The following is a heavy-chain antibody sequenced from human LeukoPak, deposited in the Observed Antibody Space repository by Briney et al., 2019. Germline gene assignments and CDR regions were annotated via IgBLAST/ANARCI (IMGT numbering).Heavy chain of an antibody. CDR2: ISYDGSNK. V-gene: IGHV3-30*18. D-gene: IGHD2-15*01. Sequence: SGGSLRLSCAASGFTFSSYGMHWVRQAPGKGLEWVAVISYDGSNKYYADSVKGRFTISRDNSKNTLYLQMNSLRAEDTAVYYCAKGLLGYCSGGSCYSGYYYGMDVWGQGTTVTVSS. CDR3: AKGLLGYCSGGSCYSGYYYGMDV. CDR1: GFTFSSYG. J-gene: IGHJ6*02.